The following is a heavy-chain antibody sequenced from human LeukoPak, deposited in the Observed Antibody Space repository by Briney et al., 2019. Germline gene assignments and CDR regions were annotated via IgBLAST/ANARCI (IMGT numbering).Heavy chain of an antibody. CDR1: GLTFSSNV. Sequence: PGGSLRLSCAASGLTFSSNVMTWVRQAPAGKGLEWVSVITEYGSNTYYADSVKGRFTISRDNSKNTLYLLMNSLRAEDTATYYCVTNSRYCTKAACYNYWGQGTLVTVSS. V-gene: IGHV3-23*01. J-gene: IGHJ4*02. CDR3: VTNSRYCTKAACYNY. D-gene: IGHD2-8*01. CDR2: ITEYGSNT.